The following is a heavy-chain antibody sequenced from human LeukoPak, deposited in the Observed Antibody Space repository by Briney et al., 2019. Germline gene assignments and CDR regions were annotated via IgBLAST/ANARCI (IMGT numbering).Heavy chain of an antibody. D-gene: IGHD5-12*01. J-gene: IGHJ4*02. CDR1: GFPFSIHG. Sequence: AGGSLRLSCAGSGFPFSIHGMNWVRQAPGKGLEWVSGISLGGGPTYYADSVKGRFTISRDDSKNTLYLQMNNLRAEDTAVYYCAKDGAWLRFDDWGQGILVTVSS. V-gene: IGHV3-23*01. CDR2: ISLGGGPT. CDR3: AKDGAWLRFDD.